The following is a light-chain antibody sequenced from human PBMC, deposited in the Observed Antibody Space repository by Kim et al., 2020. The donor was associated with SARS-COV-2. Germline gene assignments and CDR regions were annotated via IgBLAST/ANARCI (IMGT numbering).Light chain of an antibody. J-gene: IGLJ2*01. V-gene: IGLV2-14*03. CDR1: SSDVAGYNY. CDR3: ISYTGISTMV. Sequence: GQSITISCSGTSSDVAGYNYVSWYQQYPGKAPKLIIYDVSVRPSGVSNRFSGSKSGNTASLTISGLQSEDEADYYCISYTGISTMVFGGGTQLTVL. CDR2: DVS.